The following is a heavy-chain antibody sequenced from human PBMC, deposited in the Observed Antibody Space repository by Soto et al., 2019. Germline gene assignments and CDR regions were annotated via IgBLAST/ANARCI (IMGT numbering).Heavy chain of an antibody. CDR1: GGSSSSYY. CDR3: ASDAGPGYYYYYMDV. J-gene: IGHJ6*03. V-gene: IGHV4-59*08. CDR2: IYYSGST. Sequence: SETLSLTCTVSGGSSSSYYWSWIRQPPGKGLEWIGYIYYSGSTNYNPSLKSRVTISVDTSKNQFSLKLSSVTAADTAVYYCASDAGPGYYYYYMDVWGKGTTVTVSS. D-gene: IGHD6-13*01.